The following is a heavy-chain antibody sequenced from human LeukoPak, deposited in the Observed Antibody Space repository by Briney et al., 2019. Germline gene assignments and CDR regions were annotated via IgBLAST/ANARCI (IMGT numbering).Heavy chain of an antibody. V-gene: IGHV1-18*01. D-gene: IGHD3-3*01. Sequence: SVKVSCKASGYTFTSYGISWVRQAPGQGLEWMGWISAYNGNTNYAQKLQGRVTMTTDTSTSTAYMELRSLRSDDTAVYYCARGGGGWYYDFWSGYSSGTDYYYYYMDVWGKGTTVTVSS. CDR3: ARGGGGWYYDFWSGYSSGTDYYYYYMDV. J-gene: IGHJ6*03. CDR2: ISAYNGNT. CDR1: GYTFTSYG.